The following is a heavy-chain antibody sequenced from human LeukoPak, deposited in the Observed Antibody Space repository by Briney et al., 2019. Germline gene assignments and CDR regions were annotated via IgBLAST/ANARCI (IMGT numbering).Heavy chain of an antibody. D-gene: IGHD4-23*01. CDR2: INHSGST. Sequence: SETLSLTCAVYGGSFSGYYWSWIRQPPGKGLEWIGEINHSGSTNYNPSLKSRVTISVDTSKNQFSLKLSSVTAADTAVYYCARRIVVTRGFDYWGQGTLVTVSS. CDR3: ARRIVVTRGFDY. CDR1: GGSFSGYY. V-gene: IGHV4-34*01. J-gene: IGHJ4*02.